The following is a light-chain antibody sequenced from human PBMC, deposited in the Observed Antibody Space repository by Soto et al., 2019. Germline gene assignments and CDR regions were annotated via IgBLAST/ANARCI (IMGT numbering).Light chain of an antibody. CDR2: DVN. CDR3: SSFAGNNNLL. J-gene: IGLJ2*01. CDR1: NNDVGFYNY. V-gene: IGLV2-11*01. Sequence: QSALTQPRSVSGSPGQSVTISCTGTNNDVGFYNYVSWYQQQLGKAPKLLIYDVNKRPSGVPPRFSGSKSANTASLTVSGLQAEDEADYYCSSFAGNNNLLFGGGTQLTVL.